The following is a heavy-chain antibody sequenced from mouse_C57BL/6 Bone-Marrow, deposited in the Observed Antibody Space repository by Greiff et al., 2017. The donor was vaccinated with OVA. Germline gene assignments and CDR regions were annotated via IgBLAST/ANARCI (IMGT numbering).Heavy chain of an antibody. D-gene: IGHD3-2*02. CDR3: ARWAQATGYAMDD. CDR1: GYTFTSYW. V-gene: IGHV1-55*01. CDR2: IYPGSGST. Sequence: QVQLQQPGAELVKPGASVKMSCKASGYTFTSYWITWVKQRPGQGLEWIGDIYPGSGSTKYNEKFKGKATLTVDTSSSTAYMQLSSLTSEDSAVYYCARWAQATGYAMDDWGQGTSVTVSS. J-gene: IGHJ4*01.